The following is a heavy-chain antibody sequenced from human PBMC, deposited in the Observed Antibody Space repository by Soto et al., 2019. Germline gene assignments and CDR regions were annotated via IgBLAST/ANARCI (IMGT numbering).Heavy chain of an antibody. J-gene: IGHJ6*02. CDR3: AKLRDSSGYYYSSLGPSRDYYYYGMDV. Sequence: GGSLRLSCAASGFTFSSYGMHWVRQAPGKGQEWVAVISYDGSNKYYADSVKGRFTISRDNSNNTLYLQMNSLRAEDTAVYYCAKLRDSSGYYYSSLGPSRDYYYYGMDVWGQGTTVTVSS. V-gene: IGHV3-30*18. CDR1: GFTFSSYG. CDR2: ISYDGSNK. D-gene: IGHD3-22*01.